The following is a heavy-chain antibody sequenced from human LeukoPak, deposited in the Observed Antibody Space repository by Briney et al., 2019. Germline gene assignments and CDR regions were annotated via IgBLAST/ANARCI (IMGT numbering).Heavy chain of an antibody. CDR3: ARGGRWQWLVHGPKEYYFDY. J-gene: IGHJ4*02. CDR2: INPNSGGT. D-gene: IGHD6-19*01. CDR1: GYTFTGYY. Sequence: KPGASVKVSCKASGYTFTGYYMPWVRQAPGQGLEWMGWINPNSGGTNYAQKFQGRVTMTRDTSISTACMELSRLRSDDTAVYYCARGGRWQWLVHGPKEYYFDYWGQGTLVTVSS. V-gene: IGHV1-2*02.